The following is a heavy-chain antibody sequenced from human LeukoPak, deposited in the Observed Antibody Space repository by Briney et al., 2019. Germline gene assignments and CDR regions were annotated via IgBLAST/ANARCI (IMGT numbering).Heavy chain of an antibody. J-gene: IGHJ4*02. CDR2: IIGGGGIT. D-gene: IGHD3-22*01. CDR3: AKDAEAYYYDSSGFPLGY. Sequence: GALRLSSAASGFTFSSYAMSSVRHAPGEGREWVSAIIGGGGITYYADSVKGRFTISRDNSKNTLYLEMNRLRGEETAVYYCAKDAEAYYYDSSGFPLGYWGQGTLVPVSS. V-gene: IGHV3-23*01. CDR1: GFTFSSYA.